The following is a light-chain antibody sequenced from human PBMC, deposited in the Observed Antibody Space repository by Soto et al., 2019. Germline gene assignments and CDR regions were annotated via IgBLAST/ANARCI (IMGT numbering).Light chain of an antibody. J-gene: IGKJ3*01. CDR2: GAF. CDR3: QQYGESPAT. Sequence: EIVLTQSPGTLSLSPGERATLSCRASQSVSSSYLAWYQQKPGQAPRLLIYGAFNRATGIPDRFSGSGSGTDFTLTCSRLEPEDFAVYYCQQYGESPATFGPGTNVYIK. V-gene: IGKV3-20*01. CDR1: QSVSSSY.